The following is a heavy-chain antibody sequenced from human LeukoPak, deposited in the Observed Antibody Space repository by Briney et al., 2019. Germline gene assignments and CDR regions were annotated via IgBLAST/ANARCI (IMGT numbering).Heavy chain of an antibody. J-gene: IGHJ3*02. CDR2: INHSGST. CDR3: ARGSYDSSGSDAFDI. V-gene: IGHV4-34*01. D-gene: IGHD3-22*01. Sequence: SETLSLTCAVSGGSFIGYYWSWIRQPPGKGLECIGEINHSGSTNYNPSLKSRVTISVDPSKNQFSLKLSSVTAADTAVYYCARGSYDSSGSDAFDIWGEGTMVTVSS. CDR1: GGSFIGYY.